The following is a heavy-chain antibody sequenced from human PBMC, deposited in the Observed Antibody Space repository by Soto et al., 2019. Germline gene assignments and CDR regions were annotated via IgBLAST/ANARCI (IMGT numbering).Heavy chain of an antibody. J-gene: IGHJ5*02. D-gene: IGHD3-9*01. CDR3: ACDPSRYDIQSPGFDP. CDR2: ISAYNGNT. Sequence: ASVKVSCKASGYTFTSYGISWVRQAPGQGLERMGWISAYNGNTNYAQKLQGRVTMTTDTSTSTAYMELRSLRSDDTAVYYCACDPSRYDIQSPGFDPWGQGTLVTVSS. V-gene: IGHV1-18*01. CDR1: GYTFTSYG.